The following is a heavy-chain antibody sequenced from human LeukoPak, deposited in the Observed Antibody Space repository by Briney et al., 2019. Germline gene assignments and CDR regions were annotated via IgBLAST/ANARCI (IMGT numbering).Heavy chain of an antibody. J-gene: IGHJ4*02. CDR3: ANLPGGVYYDFWSGSQRYY. CDR1: GFTFSSYG. V-gene: IGHV3-30*02. D-gene: IGHD3-3*01. Sequence: YPGGSLRLSCAASGFTFSSYGMHWVRQAPGKGLEWVAFIRYDGSNKYYADSVKGRFTISRDNSKNTLYLQMNSLRAVDTAVYYCANLPGGVYYDFWSGSQRYYWGQGTLVTVSS. CDR2: IRYDGSNK.